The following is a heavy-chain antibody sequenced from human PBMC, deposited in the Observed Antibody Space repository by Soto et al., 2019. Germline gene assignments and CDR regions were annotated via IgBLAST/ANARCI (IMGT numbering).Heavy chain of an antibody. CDR3: ARTKYSSGWYGGYYFDN. CDR2: FSADNGNI. J-gene: IGHJ4*02. D-gene: IGHD6-19*01. CDR1: GYTFTSYG. Sequence: QVQLVQSGAEVKKPGASVKVSCKASGYTFTSYGISWVRQAPGHGLEWMTWFSADNGNINYAQKLQGRVTMTTDTSTSTTYMELRSLRSDDTAVYYCARTKYSSGWYGGYYFDNWGQGTLVTVSS. V-gene: IGHV1-18*01.